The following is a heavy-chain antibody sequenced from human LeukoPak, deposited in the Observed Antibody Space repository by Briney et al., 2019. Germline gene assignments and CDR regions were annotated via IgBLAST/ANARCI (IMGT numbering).Heavy chain of an antibody. J-gene: IGHJ3*01. D-gene: IGHD2-21*02. CDR3: AKPRGGDSWAFDF. CDR2: ISYDGSNQ. V-gene: IGHV3-30*18. CDR1: GFTFIGYG. Sequence: PGRSLRLSCEASGFTFIGYGMHWVRQAPGKGLEWVAGISYDGSNQYYTDSVKGRFTISRDNSKNTLYLQMNSLRPEDTAVYYCAKPRGGDSWAFDFWGRGTMVTVSS.